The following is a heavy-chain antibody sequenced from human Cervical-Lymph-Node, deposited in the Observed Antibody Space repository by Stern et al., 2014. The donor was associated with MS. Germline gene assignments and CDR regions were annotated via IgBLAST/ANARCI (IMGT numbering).Heavy chain of an antibody. D-gene: IGHD2/OR15-2a*01. CDR2: IYHSGAS. V-gene: IGHV4-4*02. J-gene: IGHJ2*01. CDR3: ARERQQYCNSEGCSYWYFDL. CDR1: GGSVSSTNW. Sequence: QLQLQESGPGLVKPSGTLSLTCAVSGGSVSSTNWWSWVRQSPGKGLEWIGNIYHSGASNYRPYLRSRVSISLDNSKNHLSLHLTSVTAADTAVYYCARERQQYCNSEGCSYWYFDLWGRGTLVTVSS.